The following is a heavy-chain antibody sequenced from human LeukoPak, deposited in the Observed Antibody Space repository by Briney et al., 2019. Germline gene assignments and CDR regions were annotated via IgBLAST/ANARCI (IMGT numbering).Heavy chain of an antibody. V-gene: IGHV4-59*01. Sequence: NPSETLSLTCTVSGGSISSYYWSWIRQPPGKGLEWIGYIYYSGSTNYNPSLKSRVTISVDTSKNQFSLKLSSVTAADTAVYYCARSISSGYYYNWFDPWGQGTLVTASS. J-gene: IGHJ5*02. D-gene: IGHD3-22*01. CDR2: IYYSGST. CDR1: GGSISSYY. CDR3: ARSISSGYYYNWFDP.